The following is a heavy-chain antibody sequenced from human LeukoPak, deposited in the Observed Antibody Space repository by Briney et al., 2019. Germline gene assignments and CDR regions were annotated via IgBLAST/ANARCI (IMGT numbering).Heavy chain of an antibody. Sequence: SETLSLTCTVSGYSIGSGYYWGWIRQPPGKGLEWIGYIYYSGSTNYNPSLKSRVTISVDTSKNQFSLKLSSVTAADTAVYYCARDQIMITFGGVIVGPHWFDPWGQGTLVTVSS. D-gene: IGHD3-16*02. CDR3: ARDQIMITFGGVIVGPHWFDP. CDR1: GYSIGSGYY. J-gene: IGHJ5*02. CDR2: IYYSGST. V-gene: IGHV4-61*01.